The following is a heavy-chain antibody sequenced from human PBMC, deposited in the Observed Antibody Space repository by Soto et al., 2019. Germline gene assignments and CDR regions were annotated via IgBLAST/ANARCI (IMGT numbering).Heavy chain of an antibody. Sequence: SETLSLTCDVYGGSLSDYYWSWIRQPPGKGLEWIGEINHSGMTSYNPSLKSRVSISLDTSKNQLSLNLRSVTAADTAVYYCARRLYYDSSGFEGGGMDVWGQGTTVTVSS. J-gene: IGHJ6*02. D-gene: IGHD3-22*01. V-gene: IGHV4-34*01. CDR2: INHSGMT. CDR1: GGSLSDYY. CDR3: ARRLYYDSSGFEGGGMDV.